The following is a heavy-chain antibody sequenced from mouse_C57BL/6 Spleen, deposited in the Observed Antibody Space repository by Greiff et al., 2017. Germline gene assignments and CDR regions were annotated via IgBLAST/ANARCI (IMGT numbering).Heavy chain of an antibody. CDR3: ARRGSNYAMDY. CDR1: GFTFSDYY. V-gene: IGHV5-12*01. CDR2: ISNGGGST. Sequence: EVQVVESGGGLVQPGGSLKLSCAASGFTFSDYYMYWVRQTPEKRLEWVAYISNGGGSTYYPDTVKGRFTISRDNAKNTLYLQMSRLKSEDTAMYYCARRGSNYAMDYWGQGTSVTVSS. D-gene: IGHD5-1*01. J-gene: IGHJ4*01.